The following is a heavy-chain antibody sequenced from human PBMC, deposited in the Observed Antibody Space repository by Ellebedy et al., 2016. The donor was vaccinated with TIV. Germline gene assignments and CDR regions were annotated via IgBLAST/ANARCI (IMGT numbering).Heavy chain of an antibody. CDR1: GGSVSSGSYY. CDR2: IYYSGST. CDR3: AREWVPMVRGVIRYYYGMDV. J-gene: IGHJ6*02. Sequence: SETLSLXXTVSGGSVSSGSYYWSWIRQPPGKGLEWIGYIYYSGSTNYNPSLKSRVTISVDTSKNQFSLKLSSVTAADTAVYYCAREWVPMVRGVIRYYYGMDVWGQGTTVTVSS. V-gene: IGHV4-61*01. D-gene: IGHD3-10*01.